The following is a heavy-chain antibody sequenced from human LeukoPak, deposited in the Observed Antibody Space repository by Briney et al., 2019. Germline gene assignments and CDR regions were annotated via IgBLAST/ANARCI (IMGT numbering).Heavy chain of an antibody. J-gene: IGHJ4*02. CDR2: IYSGGST. D-gene: IGHD6-19*01. Sequence: GGSLRLSCAASGFTVSSNYMSWVRQAPGKGLEWVSVIYSGGSTYYADSVKGRFTISRDNSKNTLYLQMNSLRAEDTAVHYCAKTVAGTGVDYWGQGTLVTVSS. V-gene: IGHV3-66*01. CDR1: GFTVSSNY. CDR3: AKTVAGTGVDY.